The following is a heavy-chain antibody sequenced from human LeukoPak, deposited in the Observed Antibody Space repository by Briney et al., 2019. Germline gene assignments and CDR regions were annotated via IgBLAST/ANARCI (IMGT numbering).Heavy chain of an antibody. D-gene: IGHD6-19*01. CDR3: AGGDRNGWYFDF. V-gene: IGHV3-20*04. CDR2: INWDGGST. Sequence: PGGSLRLSCGGSGFMFHDHGMSWVRQVAGKGLEWVSGINWDGGSTGYADSVKGRFTISRDNAKKSLYLQMNSLRAEDTALYYCAGGDRNGWYFDFWGQGTLFTVSS. CDR1: GFMFHDHG. J-gene: IGHJ4*02.